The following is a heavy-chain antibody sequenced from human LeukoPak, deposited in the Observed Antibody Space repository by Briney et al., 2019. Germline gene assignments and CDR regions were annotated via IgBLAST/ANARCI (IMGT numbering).Heavy chain of an antibody. Sequence: PGGSLRLSCAASGFTFSSYAMSWVRQAPGKGLEWVSAISGSGGSTYYADSVKGRFTISRDNSKNTPYLQMNSLRAEDTAVYYCAKDRRKYSSSSGDYWGQGTLVTVSS. J-gene: IGHJ4*02. CDR1: GFTFSSYA. V-gene: IGHV3-23*01. CDR2: ISGSGGST. CDR3: AKDRRKYSSSSGDY. D-gene: IGHD6-6*01.